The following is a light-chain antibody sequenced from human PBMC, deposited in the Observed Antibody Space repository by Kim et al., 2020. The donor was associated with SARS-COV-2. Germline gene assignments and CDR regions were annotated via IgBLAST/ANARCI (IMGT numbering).Light chain of an antibody. J-gene: IGLJ3*02. CDR1: NIGSKS. Sequence: SYELTQPPSVSVAPGKTARLTCGGNNIGSKSVHWYQQKPGQAPVLVIYYDSDRPSGIPERFSGSNSGNTATLTISRVEAGDEADYYCQVWDSSSDHWVFGGGTQRTVL. V-gene: IGLV3-21*04. CDR3: QVWDSSSDHWV. CDR2: YDS.